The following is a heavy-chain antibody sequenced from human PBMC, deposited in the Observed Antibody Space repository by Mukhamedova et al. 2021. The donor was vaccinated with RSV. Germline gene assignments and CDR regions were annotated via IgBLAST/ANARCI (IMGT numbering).Heavy chain of an antibody. D-gene: IGHD5-18*01. CDR3: ARDNGYSYGLIYY. Sequence: GKGLEWVSSISSSSSYIYYADSVKGRFTISRDNAKNSLYLQMNSLRAEDTAVYYCARDNGYSYGLIYYWGQGTLVTVSS. CDR2: ISSSSSYI. J-gene: IGHJ4*02. V-gene: IGHV3-21*01.